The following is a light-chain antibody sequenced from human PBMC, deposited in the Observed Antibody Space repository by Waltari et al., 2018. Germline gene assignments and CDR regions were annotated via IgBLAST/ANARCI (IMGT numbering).Light chain of an antibody. CDR3: QYRGHWPPGAT. J-gene: IGKJ3*01. CDR2: DAS. CDR1: QSFNNR. Sequence: EIVLTQSPATLSLSPGERATLSCRASQSFNNRLAWYHQKPGQAPRPLIYDASKRATGIPARFSGSGSGTDFTLTISSLEPEDFAVYYCQYRGHWPPGATFGPGTKVEIK. V-gene: IGKV3-11*01.